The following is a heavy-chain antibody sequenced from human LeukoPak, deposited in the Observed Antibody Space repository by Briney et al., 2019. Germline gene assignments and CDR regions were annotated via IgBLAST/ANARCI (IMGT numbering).Heavy chain of an antibody. J-gene: IGHJ4*02. CDR3: ARGPGIAVAGTDFDY. CDR2: IWYDGSNK. CDR1: GFTFSSYG. Sequence: GGSLRLSCAASGFTFSSYGMHWVRQAPGKGLEWVAVIWYDGSNKFYAGSVKGRFTISRDNSKNTLYLQMSSLRAEDTAVYYCARGPGIAVAGTDFDYWGQGTLVTVSS. D-gene: IGHD6-19*01. V-gene: IGHV3-33*01.